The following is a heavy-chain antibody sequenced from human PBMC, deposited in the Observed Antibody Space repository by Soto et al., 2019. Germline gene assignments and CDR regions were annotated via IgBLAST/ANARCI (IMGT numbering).Heavy chain of an antibody. V-gene: IGHV3-11*01. CDR1: GFTFSDYY. Sequence: GGSLRLSCAASGFTFSDYYMSWIRQAPGKGLEWVSYISSSYSTIYYADFVKGRFTISRDNAKNSLYLQMNSLRAEDTAVYYCARTMVRGVYYMDVWGKGTTVTVSS. J-gene: IGHJ6*03. CDR3: ARTMVRGVYYMDV. D-gene: IGHD3-10*01. CDR2: ISSSYSTI.